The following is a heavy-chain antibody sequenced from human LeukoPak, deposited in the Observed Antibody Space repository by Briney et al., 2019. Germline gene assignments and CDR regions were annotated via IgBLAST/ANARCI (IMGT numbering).Heavy chain of an antibody. J-gene: IGHJ5*02. D-gene: IGHD2-15*01. Sequence: ASVKVSCKASGYTFTGYYMHWVRQAPGQGLEWMEWINPNSGGTNYAQKFQGRVTMTRDTSISTAYMELSRLRSDDTAVYYCARGYCSGGSCFRGSLYNWFDPWGQGTLVTVSS. CDR2: INPNSGGT. V-gene: IGHV1-2*02. CDR3: ARGYCSGGSCFRGSLYNWFDP. CDR1: GYTFTGYY.